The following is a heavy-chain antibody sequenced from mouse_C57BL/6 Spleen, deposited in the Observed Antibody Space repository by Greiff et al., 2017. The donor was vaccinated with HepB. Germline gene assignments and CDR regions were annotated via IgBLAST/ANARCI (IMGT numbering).Heavy chain of an antibody. Sequence: EVKLQESGPGMVKPSQSLSLTCTVTGYSITSGYDWHWIRHFPGNKLEWMGYISYSGSTNYNPSLKSRISITHDTSKNHFFLKLNSVTTEDTATYYCARGYYGNYWFAYLGQGTLVTVSA. D-gene: IGHD2-1*01. V-gene: IGHV3-1*01. CDR3: ARGYYGNYWFAY. CDR2: ISYSGST. CDR1: GYSITSGYD. J-gene: IGHJ3*01.